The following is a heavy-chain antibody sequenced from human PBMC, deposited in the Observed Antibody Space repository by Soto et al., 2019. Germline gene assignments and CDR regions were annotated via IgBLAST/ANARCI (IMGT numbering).Heavy chain of an antibody. CDR1: GYTFTRYY. D-gene: IGHD1-20*01. V-gene: IGHV1-46*01. Sequence: ASVKVSFKASGYTFTRYYMHWVRQAPGQGLELMGIINPSGGSTSYAQKFQGRVTMTRXRXXXXVXMXLXXXXSEXTAVYXCARESITGRHDAFDIWGQGTMVTVSS. CDR3: ARESITGRHDAFDI. J-gene: IGHJ3*02. CDR2: INPSGGST.